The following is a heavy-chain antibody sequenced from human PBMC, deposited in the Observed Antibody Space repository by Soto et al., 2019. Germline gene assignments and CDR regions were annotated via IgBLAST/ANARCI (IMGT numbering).Heavy chain of an antibody. V-gene: IGHV3-23*01. CDR1: GFTFSSYA. D-gene: IGHD3-10*01. CDR3: AKGPNQGYGFYYFDY. Sequence: GGSLRLSCAASGFTFSSYAMTWVRQAPGKGLEWVSAITGSGGSAYYADSVKGRFTMSRDNSRNTLYLQMNSLRADDTAEYYWAKGPNQGYGFYYFDYGAQEPRVTVSS. J-gene: IGHJ4*02. CDR2: ITGSGGSA.